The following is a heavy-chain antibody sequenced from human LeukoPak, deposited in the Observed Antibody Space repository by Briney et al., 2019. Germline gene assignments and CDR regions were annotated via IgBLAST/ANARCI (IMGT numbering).Heavy chain of an antibody. CDR3: ARRIRVRETFDY. CDR2: INHSGST. D-gene: IGHD3-10*01. V-gene: IGHV4-34*01. J-gene: IGHJ4*02. Sequence: SETLSLTCAVYGGSFSAYYWSWIRQPPGKGLEWIGEINHSGSTNYNPSLKSRVTISVDTSKNQFSLKLSSVTAADTAVYYCARRIRVRETFDYWGQGTLVTVSS. CDR1: GGSFSAYY.